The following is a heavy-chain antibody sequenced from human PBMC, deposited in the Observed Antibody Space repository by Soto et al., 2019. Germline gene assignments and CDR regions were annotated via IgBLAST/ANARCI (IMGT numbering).Heavy chain of an antibody. CDR1: GGTFSRYS. CDR2: IIPIFGIP. D-gene: IGHD2-2*01. CDR3: AREDRDRETGLVRAAIDRMDV. V-gene: IGHV1-69*08. Sequence: QVQLVQSGAEVKKPGSSVKVSCKASGGTFSRYSITWVRQAPGHGLEWIGRIIPIFGIPTYAQKFQGRVTMTADESTTSAYMELSRLRSDDTAGYYCAREDRDRETGLVRAAIDRMDVWGQGPTVTVSS. J-gene: IGHJ6*02.